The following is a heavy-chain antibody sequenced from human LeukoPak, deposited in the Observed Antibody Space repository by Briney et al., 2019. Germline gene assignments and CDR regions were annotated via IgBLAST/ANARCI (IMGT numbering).Heavy chain of an antibody. D-gene: IGHD3-10*01. Sequence: GGSLRLSCAASGFTFSTYSMNWVRQAPGKGLEWVSSISSSSSYIYYADSVKGRFTISRDNAKNSLYLQMNSLRAEDTAVYYCAIGPGSLYYGIDVWGQGTTVTVSS. CDR2: ISSSSSYI. CDR1: GFTFSTYS. V-gene: IGHV3-21*01. CDR3: AIGPGSLYYGIDV. J-gene: IGHJ6*02.